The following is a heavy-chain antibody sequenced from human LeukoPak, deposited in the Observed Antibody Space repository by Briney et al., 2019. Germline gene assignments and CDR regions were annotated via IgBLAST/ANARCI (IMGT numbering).Heavy chain of an antibody. J-gene: IGHJ4*02. V-gene: IGHV3-21*01. CDR1: GFTFSSYS. Sequence: GGSLRLSCAASGFTFSSYSMNWVRQAPGKGLELVSSISSSSSYIYYADSVKGRFTISRDNAKNSLYLQMNSLRAEDTAVYYCARAGNWNGPGVDYWGQGTLVTVSS. CDR2: ISSSSSYI. CDR3: ARAGNWNGPGVDY. D-gene: IGHD1-20*01.